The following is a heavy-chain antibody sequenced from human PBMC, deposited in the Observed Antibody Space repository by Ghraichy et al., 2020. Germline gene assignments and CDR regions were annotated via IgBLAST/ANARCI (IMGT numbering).Heavy chain of an antibody. V-gene: IGHV3-66*01. CDR3: ARTPYYYGSGRIY. CDR2: IYSGGNT. J-gene: IGHJ4*02. CDR1: GFTVSSNY. Sequence: GESLNISCTASGFTVSSNYISLVRQAPGKGLEWVSVIYSGGNTYYAESVKGRFTISRDNSKNKLYLQMNRLRAEDTAVYYCARTPYYYGSGRIYGGQGTLVTVSS. D-gene: IGHD3-10*01.